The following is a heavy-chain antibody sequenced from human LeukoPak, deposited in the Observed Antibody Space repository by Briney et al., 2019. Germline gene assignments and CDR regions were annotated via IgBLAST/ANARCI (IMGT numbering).Heavy chain of an antibody. J-gene: IGHJ3*02. D-gene: IGHD6-13*01. CDR1: GGTFSSYA. V-gene: IGHV1-69*04. CDR2: IIPILGIA. Sequence: SEKVSCKASGGTFSSYAISWVRQAPGQGLEWMGRIIPILGIANYAQKFQGRVTITADKSTSTAYMELSSLRSEDTAVYYCARHVSRIAAAGPIWGQGTMITVSS. CDR3: ARHVSRIAAAGPI.